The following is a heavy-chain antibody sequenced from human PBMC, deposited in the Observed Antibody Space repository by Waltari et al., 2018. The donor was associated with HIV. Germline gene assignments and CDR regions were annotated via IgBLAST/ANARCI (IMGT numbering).Heavy chain of an antibody. CDR2: TNPGDSDN. Sequence: EVQLVQSGAEVKKPGESLKISCKGSGYRFTSYWIGWVRQMPGKGLDWMGITNPGDSDNRYRPSFQGQVTISADKSISTAYLQWSNLKASDTAMYYCARQKSVAGGKWFDPWGQGTLVTVSS. D-gene: IGHD6-19*01. CDR3: ARQKSVAGGKWFDP. CDR1: GYRFTSYW. J-gene: IGHJ5*02. V-gene: IGHV5-51*01.